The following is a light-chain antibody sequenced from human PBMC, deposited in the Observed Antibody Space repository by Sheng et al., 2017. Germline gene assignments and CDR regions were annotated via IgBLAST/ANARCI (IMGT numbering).Light chain of an antibody. J-gene: IGKJ3*01. V-gene: IGKV4-1*01. CDR1: QSVLHSSNNKNY. Sequence: DIVMTQSPDSLAVSLGARATINCKSSQSVLHSSNNKNYLAWYQQKPGQPPKLLIFWASTRESGVPDRFSGSGSGTDFTLTISSLQAEDVAVYYCQQYYSTPPTFGPGTKVDIK. CDR2: WAS. CDR3: QQYYSTPPT.